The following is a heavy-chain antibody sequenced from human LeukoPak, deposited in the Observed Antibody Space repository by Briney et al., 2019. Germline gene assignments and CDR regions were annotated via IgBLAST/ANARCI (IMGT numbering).Heavy chain of an antibody. J-gene: IGHJ4*02. CDR2: ISWNSGSI. V-gene: IGHV3-9*01. D-gene: IGHD3-22*01. CDR1: GFTFDDYA. Sequence: GGSLRLSCAASGFTFDDYAMHWVRQAPGEGLEWVSGISWNSGSIGYADSVKGRFTISRDNAKNSLYLQMNSLRAEDTALYYCAKGGVYDSSGYLGYWGQGTLVTVSS. CDR3: AKGGVYDSSGYLGY.